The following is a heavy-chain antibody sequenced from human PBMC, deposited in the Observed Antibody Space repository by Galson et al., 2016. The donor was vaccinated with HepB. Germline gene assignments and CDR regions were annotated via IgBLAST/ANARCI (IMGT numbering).Heavy chain of an antibody. CDR1: GGSIGISSW. D-gene: IGHD3/OR15-3a*01. CDR2: IYHRGAT. J-gene: IGHJ6*02. Sequence: ETLSLTCAVSGGSIGISSWRSWVRQSPGKGLEWIGEIYHRGATNYNPSLTILVTISVDTSKNQFSLRLTSGTAADTAVYYCARDGRAWVGLDVWGQGTTVTVSS. CDR3: ARDGRAWVGLDV. V-gene: IGHV4-4*02.